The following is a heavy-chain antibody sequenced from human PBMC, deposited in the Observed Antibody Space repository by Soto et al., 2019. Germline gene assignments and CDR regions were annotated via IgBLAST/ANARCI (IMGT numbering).Heavy chain of an antibody. V-gene: IGHV3-48*03. CDR3: ERGDRNIVAPFYSKWGIFFDF. Sequence: EVQLVESGGGLAQPGGSLRLSCETSGFTFTNFDLSWVRQAPGKGLEWVAFISGSGSIIYYTDSVKGRFTISKDDTRTSRFLQMDILRPEDTAFYYCERGDRNIVAPFYSKWGIFFDFWGQGTRGTVSS. D-gene: IGHD4-4*01. CDR1: GFTFTNFD. J-gene: IGHJ4*02. CDR2: ISGSGSII.